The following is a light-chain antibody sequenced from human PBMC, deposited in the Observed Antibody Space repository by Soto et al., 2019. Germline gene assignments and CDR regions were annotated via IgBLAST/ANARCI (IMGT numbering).Light chain of an antibody. CDR2: GAS. V-gene: IGKV3-15*01. Sequence: EIVMTQSPATLSVSPGERATLPCRASQSVSSNLVWYQQKRGQAPRLLIYGASTRATGIPARFSGSGSGTEFTLTISSLQSEDFAVYYCQQYNNWPPTFGQGTKLEIK. J-gene: IGKJ2*01. CDR3: QQYNNWPPT. CDR1: QSVSSN.